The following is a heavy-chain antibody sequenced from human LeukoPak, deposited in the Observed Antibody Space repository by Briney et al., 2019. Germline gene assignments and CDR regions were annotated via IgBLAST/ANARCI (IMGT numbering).Heavy chain of an antibody. CDR3: ARVGPLWFGEPYYYYNMDV. D-gene: IGHD3-10*01. CDR1: GFTFSSFE. J-gene: IGHJ6*04. Sequence: GGSLRPSCAASGFTFSSFEMNWVRQAPGKGLEWVSYISSSGTTIYYADSVKGRFTISRDNAKNSLYLQMNSLRAEDTAVYYCARVGPLWFGEPYYYYNMDVWGTGTTVTVSS. V-gene: IGHV3-48*03. CDR2: ISSSGTTI.